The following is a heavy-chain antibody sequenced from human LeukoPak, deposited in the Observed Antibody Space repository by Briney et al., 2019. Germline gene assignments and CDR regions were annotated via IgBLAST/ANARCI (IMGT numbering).Heavy chain of an antibody. Sequence: SETLSLTCTVSGGSISSYYWNWIRQPAGKGLEWIGRIHTSGSTNYNPSLKSRVTISVGTSKNRFSLKLSSVTAADTAVYYCARESTDIVVGNAFDIWGQGTMVTVSS. J-gene: IGHJ3*02. V-gene: IGHV4-4*07. CDR2: IHTSGST. D-gene: IGHD2-15*01. CDR1: GGSISSYY. CDR3: ARESTDIVVGNAFDI.